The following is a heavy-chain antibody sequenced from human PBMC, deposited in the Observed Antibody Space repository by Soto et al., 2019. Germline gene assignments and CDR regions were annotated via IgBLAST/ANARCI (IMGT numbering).Heavy chain of an antibody. CDR1: GGSISSSSYY. Sequence: QLQLQESGPGLVKPSETLSLTCTVSGGSISSSSYYWGWIRQPPGQGLEWIWSIYYSGSTYYNPSLKRRVTISVDTSKNQFSLKLSSVTAADTAVYYCASSYCGGDCYSGNWYFDLWGRGTLVTVSS. J-gene: IGHJ2*01. CDR2: IYYSGST. V-gene: IGHV4-39*01. D-gene: IGHD2-21*01. CDR3: ASSYCGGDCYSGNWYFDL.